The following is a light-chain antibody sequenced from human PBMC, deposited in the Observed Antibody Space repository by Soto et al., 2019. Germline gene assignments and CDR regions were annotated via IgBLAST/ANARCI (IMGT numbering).Light chain of an antibody. J-gene: IGLJ1*01. Sequence: QPVLTQPPSVSAAPGQKVTISCSGSSSNIGNNYVSWYQQVPGTAPKLLIYDNNKRPSGNPDRFSGSKSGTSATLGISGLRTEDEADYYCGTWDSSLSVHVFGTGTQLTVL. V-gene: IGLV1-51*01. CDR3: GTWDSSLSVHV. CDR1: SSNIGNNY. CDR2: DNN.